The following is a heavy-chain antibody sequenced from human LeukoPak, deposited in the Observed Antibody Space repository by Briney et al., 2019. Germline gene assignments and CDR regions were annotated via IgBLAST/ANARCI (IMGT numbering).Heavy chain of an antibody. J-gene: IGHJ4*02. CDR1: GGSFSGYY. D-gene: IGHD3-10*01. Sequence: SETLSLTCAVYGGSFSGYYWSWIRQPPGKGLEWIGEINHSGSTNYNPSLKSRVTISVDTSKNQFSLKLSSVTAADTAVYYCARHYYGSGSYGELDYWGQGTLVTVSS. V-gene: IGHV4-34*01. CDR2: INHSGST. CDR3: ARHYYGSGSYGELDY.